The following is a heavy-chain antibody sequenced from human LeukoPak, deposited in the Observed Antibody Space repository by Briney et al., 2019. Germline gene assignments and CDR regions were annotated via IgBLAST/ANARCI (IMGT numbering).Heavy chain of an antibody. CDR1: GGSFSGYY. D-gene: IGHD5-12*01. CDR2: INHSGST. CDR3: ARGDKWLYYFDY. V-gene: IGHV4-34*01. J-gene: IGHJ4*02. Sequence: SETLSLTCAVYGGSFSGYYWSWIRQPPGKGLEWIGEINHSGSTNYNPSLKSRVTISVDTSKNQFSLKLSSVTAADAAVYYCARGDKWLYYFDYWGQGTLVTVSS.